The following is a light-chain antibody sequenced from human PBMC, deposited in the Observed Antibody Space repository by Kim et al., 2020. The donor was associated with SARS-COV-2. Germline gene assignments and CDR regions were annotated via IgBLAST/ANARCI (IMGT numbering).Light chain of an antibody. V-gene: IGKV1-NL1*01. Sequence: ASVEDTVTITCRASQGLSNALAWYQPKPGKAPKRLVYGATTLQSGVPSRFSGSGSGTEYTLTISSLQPEDLGTFYCQQSYGIPWTFGQGTKVDIK. CDR3: QQSYGIPWT. J-gene: IGKJ1*01. CDR1: QGLSNA. CDR2: GAT.